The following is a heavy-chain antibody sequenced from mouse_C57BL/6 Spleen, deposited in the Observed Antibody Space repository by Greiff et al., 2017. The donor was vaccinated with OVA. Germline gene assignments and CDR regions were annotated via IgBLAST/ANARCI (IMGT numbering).Heavy chain of an antibody. CDR3: ARGGGYDGEFAY. CDR2: INPSTGGT. V-gene: IGHV1-42*01. CDR1: GYSFTGYY. D-gene: IGHD2-2*01. J-gene: IGHJ3*01. Sequence: EVQRVESGPELVKPGASVKISCKASGYSFTGYYMNWVKQSPEKSLEWIGEINPSTGGTTYNQKFKAKATLTVDKSSSTAYMQLKSLTSEDSAVYYCARGGGYDGEFAYWGQGTLVTVSA.